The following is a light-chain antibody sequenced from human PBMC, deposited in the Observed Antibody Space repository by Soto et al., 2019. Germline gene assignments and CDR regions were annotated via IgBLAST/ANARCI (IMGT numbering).Light chain of an antibody. CDR2: AAS. Sequence: DIQMTQSPSSLSAYVGDSVTITCRASQSISSYLNWYQQKPGKAPKLLIYAASSLQSGVPSRFSGSASGTDFTLTIGGLQPEDFATYYCQQSYSTPRTFGGGTKVEIK. V-gene: IGKV1-39*01. CDR3: QQSYSTPRT. CDR1: QSISSY. J-gene: IGKJ4*01.